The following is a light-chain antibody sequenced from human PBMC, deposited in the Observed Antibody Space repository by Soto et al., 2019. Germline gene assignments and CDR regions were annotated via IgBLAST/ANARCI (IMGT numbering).Light chain of an antibody. V-gene: IGKV1-27*01. CDR2: GVS. J-gene: IGKJ3*01. CDR1: QGVGDY. CDR3: QKYDASRFT. Sequence: DIRMTQSPSSLSAFVGDRVTITCRSSQGVGDYLAWYQQKPGKVPNDLIYGVSTLRPGVPSRFSGRGSGTYFTLTISGLHPEDVATYYCQKYDASRFTFGPETKVDI.